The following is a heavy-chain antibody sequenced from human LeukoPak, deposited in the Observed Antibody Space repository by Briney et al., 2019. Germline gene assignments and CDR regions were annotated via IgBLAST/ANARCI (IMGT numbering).Heavy chain of an antibody. Sequence: PGGSLRLSCAPCGFTFSTYRMNWVRQAPGKGLGWVSAISGSGGGTYYADSVKGRFTISRDNSKNTLYLQMNSLRAEDTAVYYCAKGSGAVAGLSPFDYWGQGTLVTVSS. V-gene: IGHV3-23*01. CDR2: ISGSGGGT. CDR3: AKGSGAVAGLSPFDY. CDR1: GFTFSTYR. J-gene: IGHJ4*02. D-gene: IGHD6-19*01.